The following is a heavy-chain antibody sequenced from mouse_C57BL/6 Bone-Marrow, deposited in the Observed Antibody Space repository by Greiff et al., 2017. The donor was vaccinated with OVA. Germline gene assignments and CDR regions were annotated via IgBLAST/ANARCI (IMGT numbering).Heavy chain of an antibody. CDR3: AREDYYGPWCAY. CDR1: GYTFTSYG. CDR2: IYPRSGNT. D-gene: IGHD1-1*01. Sequence: VQLQQSGAELARPGASVKLSCKASGYTFTSYGISWVKQRTGQGLEWIGEIYPRSGNTYYNEKFKGKATLTADKSSSTAYMELRSLTSEDSAVYFCAREDYYGPWCAYWGQGTLGTVSA. J-gene: IGHJ3*01. V-gene: IGHV1-81*01.